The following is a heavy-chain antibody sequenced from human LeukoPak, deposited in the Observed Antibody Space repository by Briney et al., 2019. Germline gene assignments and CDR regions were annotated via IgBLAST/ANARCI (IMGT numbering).Heavy chain of an antibody. D-gene: IGHD5-18*01. CDR1: GVSIRSYY. V-gene: IGHV4-59*01. CDR2: IFYSGRT. J-gene: IGHJ4*02. CDR3: ARGQKYRNGYTVTELGSGYFDY. Sequence: SETLSLTCIVSGVSIRSYYWSWIRPPPGKGLEWIGYIFYSGRTNYNPSLKSRVTISVDTSKIEFSLTLSSVTAADTAVYYCARGQKYRNGYTVTELGSGYFDYWGQGTLVTVSS.